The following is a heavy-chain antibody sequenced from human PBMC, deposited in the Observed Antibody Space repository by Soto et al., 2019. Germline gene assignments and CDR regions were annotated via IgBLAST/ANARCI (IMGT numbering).Heavy chain of an antibody. CDR2: IIPILGIA. J-gene: IGHJ3*02. CDR1: GGTFSSYT. Sequence: ASVKVSCKASGGTFSSYTISWVRQAPGQGLEWMGRIIPILGIADYAQKFQGRVTITADKSTSTAYMELSSLRSEDTAVYYCASYSASDAFDIWGQGTMVTVSS. V-gene: IGHV1-69*02. D-gene: IGHD4-4*01. CDR3: ASYSASDAFDI.